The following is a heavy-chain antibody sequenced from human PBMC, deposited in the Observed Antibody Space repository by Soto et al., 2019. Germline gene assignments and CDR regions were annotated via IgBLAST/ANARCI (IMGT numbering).Heavy chain of an antibody. J-gene: IGHJ4*02. CDR1: GYTFTGYY. Sequence: ASVKVSCKASGYTFTGYYVHWVRQAPGQGLEWIGWINPNSGGTNYAQKFQGWVTMTRDTSISTAYMELSRLRSDDTAVYYCARSEYCSGGSCYQYYFDYWGQGTLVTVSS. CDR3: ARSEYCSGGSCYQYYFDY. D-gene: IGHD2-15*01. CDR2: INPNSGGT. V-gene: IGHV1-2*04.